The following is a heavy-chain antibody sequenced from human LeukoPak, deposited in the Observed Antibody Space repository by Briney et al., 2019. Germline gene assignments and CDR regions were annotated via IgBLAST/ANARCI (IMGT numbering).Heavy chain of an antibody. CDR3: AKGHSSGYVLGDYFDY. CDR2: IERDGSET. V-gene: IGHV3-7*03. D-gene: IGHD3-22*01. J-gene: IGHJ4*02. CDR1: GFRFSSHW. Sequence: GGSLRLPCAGSGFRFSSHWVRWVRPAPGKGLGGVANIERDGSETYYVDSVKGRFTISRDNSKNTLYLQMNSLRAEDTAVYYCAKGHSSGYVLGDYFDYWGQGTLVTVSS.